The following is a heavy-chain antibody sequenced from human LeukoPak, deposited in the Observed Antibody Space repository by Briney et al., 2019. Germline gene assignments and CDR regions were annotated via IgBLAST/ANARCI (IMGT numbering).Heavy chain of an antibody. CDR1: GFSFSTYW. CDR2: IKQDGSEK. J-gene: IGHJ4*02. V-gene: IGHV3-7*01. CDR3: ATFDNPFGY. Sequence: PGGSLRLSCAASGFSFSTYWMSWVRQAPGKWLEWVATIKQDGSEKYYVDSVKGRFTISRDNAKNSLYLQMNSLRADDTAVYYCATFDNPFGYWGQGTLVTVSS. D-gene: IGHD3-9*01.